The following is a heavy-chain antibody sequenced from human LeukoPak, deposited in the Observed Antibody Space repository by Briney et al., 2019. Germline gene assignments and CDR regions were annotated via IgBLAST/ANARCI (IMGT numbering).Heavy chain of an antibody. D-gene: IGHD1-26*01. J-gene: IGHJ3*02. V-gene: IGHV3-7*03. CDR1: GFSLSDYW. CDR2: INVDGTAE. Sequence: GGSLRLSCVGSGFSLSDYWMHWVRQTPGQGLEWVANINVDGTAEYYVDSVKGRFTISRDNANNSLYLQMNSLRAEDTAVYYCARDPYRFAFDIWGQGTVVLVSS. CDR3: ARDPYRFAFDI.